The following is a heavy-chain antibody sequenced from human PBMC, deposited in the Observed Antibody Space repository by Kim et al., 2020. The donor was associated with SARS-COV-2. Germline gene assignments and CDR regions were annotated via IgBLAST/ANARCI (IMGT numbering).Heavy chain of an antibody. V-gene: IGHV7-4-1*02. D-gene: IGHD3-22*01. CDR2: INTNTGNP. J-gene: IGHJ4*02. CDR1: GYTFTSYA. Sequence: ASVKVSCKASGYTFTSYAMNWVRQAPGQGLEWMGWINTNTGNPTYAQGFTGRFVFSLDTSVSTAYLQISSLKAEDTAVYYCARDRVYYYDSSGYYHEDVDFDYWGQGTLVTVSS. CDR3: ARDRVYYYDSSGYYHEDVDFDY.